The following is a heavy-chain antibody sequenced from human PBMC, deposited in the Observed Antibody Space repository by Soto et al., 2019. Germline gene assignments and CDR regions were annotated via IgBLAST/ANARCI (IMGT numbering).Heavy chain of an antibody. CDR3: AHRRIGVSQWNYGDFDY. J-gene: IGHJ4*02. D-gene: IGHD1-7*01. CDR2: IYWDDDK. V-gene: IGHV2-5*02. Sequence: GSGPTLVNPTQTLTLTCTFSGFSLSTSGVGVGWIRQPPGKALEGLVIIYWDDDKRYSPSLRGRLTITKDTSKNQVVLTMTNVDPEDTATYFCAHRRIGVSQWNYGDFDYWGQGTLVTVSS. CDR1: GFSLSTSGVG.